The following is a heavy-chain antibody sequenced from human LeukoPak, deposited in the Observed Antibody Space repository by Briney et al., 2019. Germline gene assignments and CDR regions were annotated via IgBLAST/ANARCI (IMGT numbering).Heavy chain of an antibody. V-gene: IGHV3-33*01. CDR2: IWYDGSNK. Sequence: GRSLRLSCASSGFTFSSYGMHWVREAPGKGLEWVAVIWYDGSNKYYADSVKGRFTVSRDNSKNTLDLQMSSLRAADTAVYYCAREQYGSDDALDIWGQGTLVTVSS. CDR3: AREQYGSDDALDI. D-gene: IGHD3-10*01. CDR1: GFTFSSYG. J-gene: IGHJ3*02.